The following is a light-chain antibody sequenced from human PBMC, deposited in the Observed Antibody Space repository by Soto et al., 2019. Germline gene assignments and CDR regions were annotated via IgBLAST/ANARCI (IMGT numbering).Light chain of an antibody. V-gene: IGKV3-15*01. CDR2: RTS. J-gene: IGKJ4*01. Sequence: IVMTQSPATLSVSPGERATLSCRASQSISSNLAWYQQKPGQAPRLLMFRTSSRANGLPARFSGSGSGTELNLTISSLQSEDFGVYYCQQYNNWPSATFGGGTKVDIK. CDR3: QQYNNWPSAT. CDR1: QSISSN.